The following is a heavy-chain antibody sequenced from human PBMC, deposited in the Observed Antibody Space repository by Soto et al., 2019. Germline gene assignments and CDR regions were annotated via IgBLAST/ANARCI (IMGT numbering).Heavy chain of an antibody. CDR1: GGTFSSYA. J-gene: IGHJ5*02. CDR2: IIPIFGTA. V-gene: IGHV1-69*12. D-gene: IGHD5-18*01. CDR3: ARSVDTAMFDSNWFDP. Sequence: QVQLVQSGAAVKKPGSSVKVSCKASGGTFSSYAISWVRQAPGQGLEWMGGIIPIFGTANYAQKFQGRVTITADESTRTAYMELSSLRSEDTAVYYCARSVDTAMFDSNWFDPWGQGTLVTVSS.